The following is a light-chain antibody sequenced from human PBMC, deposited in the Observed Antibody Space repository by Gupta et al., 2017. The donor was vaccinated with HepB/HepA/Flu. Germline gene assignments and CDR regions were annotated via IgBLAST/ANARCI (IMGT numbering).Light chain of an antibody. J-gene: IGKJ4*01. V-gene: IGKV3-11*01. CDR1: QSVGTY. CDR2: DAS. CDR3: QQHNNWPPFT. Sequence: DIVLTQSPAVLSLPPGERATLSCRASQSVGTYFTSYQQKPGQAPRLLSSDASNRATGIPARFSGSGSGTDFTLTISSLEPEDFAVYYCQQHNNWPPFTFGGGTKVEIK.